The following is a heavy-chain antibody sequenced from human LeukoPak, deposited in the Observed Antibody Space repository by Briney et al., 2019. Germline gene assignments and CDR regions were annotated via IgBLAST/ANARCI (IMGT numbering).Heavy chain of an antibody. CDR3: GITNSMLYYFDY. D-gene: IGHD2-8*01. CDR2: IYSGGST. J-gene: IGHJ4*02. V-gene: IGHV3-53*01. CDR1: GFTVSSNY. Sequence: GGSLRLSCAASGFTVSSNYMSWVRQAPGKGLEWVSVIYSGGSTYYADSVKGRFTISRDNSKNTLYLQMNSLRAEDTAVYYCGITNSMLYYFDYWGQGTLVTVSS.